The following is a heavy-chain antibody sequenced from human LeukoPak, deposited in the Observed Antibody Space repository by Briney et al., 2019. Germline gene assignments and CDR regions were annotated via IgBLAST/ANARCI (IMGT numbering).Heavy chain of an antibody. CDR2: IIPIFGTA. Sequence: GASVKVSCKASGYTFTSYYMHWVRQAPGQGLEWMGGIIPIFGTANYAQKFQGRVTITADKSTSTAYMELSSLRSEDTAVYYCARDEREPALRWLTSTSSAFDIWGQGTMVTVSS. CDR1: GYTFTSYY. V-gene: IGHV1-69*06. J-gene: IGHJ3*02. CDR3: ARDEREPALRWLTSTSSAFDI. D-gene: IGHD4-17*01.